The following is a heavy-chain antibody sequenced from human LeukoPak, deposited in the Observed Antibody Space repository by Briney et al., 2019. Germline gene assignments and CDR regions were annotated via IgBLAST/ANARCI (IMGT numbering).Heavy chain of an antibody. CDR2: ICWNSGSI. CDR3: ARGRGLGVTSTPVPCDY. Sequence: PGRSLRLSCAASGFTFDDYSMHWVRPAPGEGLEWVSGICWNSGSIGYAESVKGRFTISRDNAKNPLYLQMNSLRAEDTAFHHCARGRGLGVTSTPVPCDYWGQGILVTVSS. V-gene: IGHV3-9*01. CDR1: GFTFDDYS. J-gene: IGHJ4*02. D-gene: IGHD2-21*02.